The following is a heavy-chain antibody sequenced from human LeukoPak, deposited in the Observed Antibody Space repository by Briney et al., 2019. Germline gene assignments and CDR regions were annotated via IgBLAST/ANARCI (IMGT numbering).Heavy chain of an antibody. Sequence: SETLSLTCTVSGGSISSSSYYWGWIRQPPGKGLEWIGSIYYSGSTYYNPSLKSRVTISVDTSKNQFSLKLRSVTAADTAVYYCARLSYYYDSSGYHTTDAFDIWGQGTMVTVSS. CDR3: ARLSYYYDSSGYHTTDAFDI. J-gene: IGHJ3*02. CDR1: GGSISSSSYY. V-gene: IGHV4-39*01. D-gene: IGHD3-22*01. CDR2: IYYSGST.